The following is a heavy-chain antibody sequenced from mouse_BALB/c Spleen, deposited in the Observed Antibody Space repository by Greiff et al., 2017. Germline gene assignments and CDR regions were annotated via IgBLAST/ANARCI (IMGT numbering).Heavy chain of an antibody. Sequence: QVQLQQSGPELVKPGASVRISCKASGYTFTSYYIHWVKQRPGQGLEWIGWIYPGNVNTKYNEKFKGKATLTADKSSSTAYVQLSSLTSEDSAVYFCARSYGNHMDYWGQGTSVTVSS. V-gene: IGHV1S56*01. J-gene: IGHJ4*01. CDR2: IYPGNVNT. CDR3: ARSYGNHMDY. CDR1: GYTFTSYY. D-gene: IGHD2-1*01.